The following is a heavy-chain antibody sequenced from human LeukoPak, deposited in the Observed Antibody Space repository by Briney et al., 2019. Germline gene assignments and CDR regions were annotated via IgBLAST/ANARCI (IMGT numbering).Heavy chain of an antibody. D-gene: IGHD1-26*01. Sequence: GGSLRHSCAASGFSVRNTYMTWVRQAPGKRLEWVSVIYSGGNTYYADSVKGRFTTSRDNSKNTLFLQMNSLRAEDTAVYFCARGGSVGSYYYFDYWGQGTLVTVSS. V-gene: IGHV3-53*01. CDR2: IYSGGNT. CDR1: GFSVRNTY. J-gene: IGHJ4*02. CDR3: ARGGSVGSYYYFDY.